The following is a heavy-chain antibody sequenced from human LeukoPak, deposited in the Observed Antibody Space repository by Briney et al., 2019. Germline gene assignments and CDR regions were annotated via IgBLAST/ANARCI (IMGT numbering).Heavy chain of an antibody. Sequence: GGSLRLSCEASGSGFTFGNCALSWVRQAPGKGLEWVSGISGSGYYTYYADSVKGRFTISRDNSKNPLYIEMNSLRAEDTAVYYCAKDGSWGDYYFYFYMDVWGKGTTVNVSS. J-gene: IGHJ6*03. V-gene: IGHV3-23*01. D-gene: IGHD3-16*01. CDR2: ISGSGYYT. CDR3: AKDGSWGDYYFYFYMDV. CDR1: GSGFTFGNCA.